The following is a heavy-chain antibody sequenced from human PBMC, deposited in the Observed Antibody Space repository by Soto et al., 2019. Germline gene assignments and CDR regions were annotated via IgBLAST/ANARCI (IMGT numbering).Heavy chain of an antibody. V-gene: IGHV6-1*01. CDR1: GDSVSSNSAA. CDR2: TYYRSKWYN. Sequence: PSQTLSLTCAISGDSVSSNSAAWNWIRQSPSRGLEWLGRTYYRSKWYNDYAVSVKSRITINPDTSKNQFSLQLNSVTPEDTAVYYCARDGVLGYDSSGYYYPYYYGMDVWGQGTTVTSP. J-gene: IGHJ6*02. CDR3: ARDGVLGYDSSGYYYPYYYGMDV. D-gene: IGHD3-22*01.